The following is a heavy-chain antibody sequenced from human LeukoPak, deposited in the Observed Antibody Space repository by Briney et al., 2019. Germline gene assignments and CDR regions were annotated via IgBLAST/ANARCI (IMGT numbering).Heavy chain of an antibody. CDR2: IYPDDSET. J-gene: IGHJ3*02. V-gene: IGHV5-51*01. CDR3: ARQAYGSHFDAFDI. Sequence: GGSLKISCKASGYRFTTDYIGWVRQMPGKGLEWMGIIYPDDSETNYSPSFQGQVSMSVDKSITTAHLQWSSLKASDAAIYYCARQAYGSHFDAFDIWGQGTMVTVSS. D-gene: IGHD3-22*01. CDR1: GYRFTTDY.